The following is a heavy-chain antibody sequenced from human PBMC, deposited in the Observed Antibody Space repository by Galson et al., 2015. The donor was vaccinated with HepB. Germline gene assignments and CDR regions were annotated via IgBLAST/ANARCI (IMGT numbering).Heavy chain of an antibody. CDR1: GFAFAGHA. Sequence: SLRLSCAASGFAFAGHAMSWVRQAPGKGLECASGISGSGGTTYYADSVKGRFTISRDNSKNTLYLQMNSLRAEDTAVYYCARKKWGGGGSIDRCYFAYWGQGALVTVSP. V-gene: IGHV3-23*01. J-gene: IGHJ4*02. CDR2: ISGSGGTT. CDR3: ARKKWGGGGSIDRCYFAY. D-gene: IGHD1-26*01.